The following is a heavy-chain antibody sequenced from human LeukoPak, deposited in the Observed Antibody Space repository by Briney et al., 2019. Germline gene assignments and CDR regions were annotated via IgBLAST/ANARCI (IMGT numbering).Heavy chain of an antibody. D-gene: IGHD3-10*01. CDR1: GYTFTSYD. CDR3: ARASPGWFGEPVEFDY. V-gene: IGHV1-8*01. CDR2: MNPNSGNT. J-gene: IGHJ4*02. Sequence: ASVKVSCKASGYTFTSYDINWVRQATGQGLEWMGWMNPNSGNTGYAQKFQGRVTMTRSTSISTAYMELSSLRSEDTAVYYCARASPGWFGEPVEFDYWGQGTLVTVSS.